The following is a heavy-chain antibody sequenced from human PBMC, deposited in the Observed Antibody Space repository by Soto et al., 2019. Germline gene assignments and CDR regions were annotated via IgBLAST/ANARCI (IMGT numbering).Heavy chain of an antibody. CDR3: ASPQNSIAVAGPYYYYYGMDV. V-gene: IGHV1-8*01. CDR1: GYTFTSYD. Sequence: ASVKVSCKASGYTFTSYDIYWVRQVSGQGLESMGWMRPNSGDTGYAQGFQDRVTMTRDTSISTAYMELSSLRSEDTAVYYCASPQNSIAVAGPYYYYYGMDVWGQGTTVTVSS. D-gene: IGHD6-19*01. CDR2: MRPNSGDT. J-gene: IGHJ6*02.